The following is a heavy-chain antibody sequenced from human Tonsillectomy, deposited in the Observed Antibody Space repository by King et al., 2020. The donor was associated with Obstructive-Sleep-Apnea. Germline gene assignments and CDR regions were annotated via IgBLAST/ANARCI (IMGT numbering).Heavy chain of an antibody. J-gene: IGHJ4*02. V-gene: IGHV1-18*04. D-gene: IGHD6-13*01. CDR2: ISAYNGNT. CDR3: ARGDGYSSSPTPF. Sequence: QLVQSGVEVKEPGASVKVSCKASGYTFTLYGISWVRQAPGQGLEWMGWISAYNGNTHYAEKFQGRVTMTTDTSTSTANMELTSLRSDDSAVYYCARGDGYSSSPTPFWGQGTLVTVSS. CDR1: GYTFTLYG.